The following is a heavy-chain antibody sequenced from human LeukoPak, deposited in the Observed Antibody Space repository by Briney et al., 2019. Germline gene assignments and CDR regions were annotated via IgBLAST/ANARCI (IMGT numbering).Heavy chain of an antibody. CDR2: IYSGGDT. CDR3: ARDRRYSSSWYFWN. CDR1: GFIVSRNY. D-gene: IGHD6-13*01. J-gene: IGHJ4*02. Sequence: GGSLRLSCAVSGFIVSRNYMSWVRQAPGKGLEWVSIIYSGGDTYYADSVKGRFTISRDNSNNTLYLQMSSLRAEDTGVYYCARDRRYSSSWYFWNWGQGALVTVSS. V-gene: IGHV3-53*01.